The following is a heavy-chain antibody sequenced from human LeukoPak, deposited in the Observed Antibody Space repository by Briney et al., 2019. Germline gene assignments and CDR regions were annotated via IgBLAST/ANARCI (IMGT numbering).Heavy chain of an antibody. J-gene: IGHJ4*02. Sequence: PGGSLRLSCAASGFTFSSYAMSWVRQAPGKGLEWVSAISGSGGSTYYADSVKGRFTISRDNSKNTLYLQMNSLRAEDTAVYYCAKDPLPTTLRYFDWLLYLPSVFDYWGQGTLVTVSS. CDR2: ISGSGGST. CDR1: GFTFSSYA. V-gene: IGHV3-23*01. D-gene: IGHD3-9*01. CDR3: AKDPLPTTLRYFDWLLYLPSVFDY.